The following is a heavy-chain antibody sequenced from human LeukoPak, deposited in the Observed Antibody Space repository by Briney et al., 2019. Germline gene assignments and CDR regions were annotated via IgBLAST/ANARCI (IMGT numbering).Heavy chain of an antibody. CDR1: GYSFIKFG. CDR3: ARDRLEYYSDSSGYYHDAFDI. J-gene: IGHJ3*02. D-gene: IGHD3-22*01. CDR2: ISAYNGNT. Sequence: ASVTVSCTASGYSFIKFGISSVRQAPGQGLEWMGWISAYNGNTNYAQKFLGRVTVTTDTSTSAAYMELRSLTSDDTAVDYCARDRLEYYSDSSGYYHDAFDIWGQGTMVTVSS. V-gene: IGHV1-18*01.